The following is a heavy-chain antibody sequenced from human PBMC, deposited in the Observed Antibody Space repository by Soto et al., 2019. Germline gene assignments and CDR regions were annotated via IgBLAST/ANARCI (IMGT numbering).Heavy chain of an antibody. D-gene: IGHD3-22*01. CDR1: GGTFSSYA. Sequence: SVKVSCKASGGTFSSYAISWVRQAPGQGLEWMGGIIPIFGTANYAQKFQGRVTITADESTSTAYMELSSLRSEDTAVYYCARTDDSSVVDYYYGMDVWGQGTTVTVSS. V-gene: IGHV1-69*13. CDR2: IIPIFGTA. CDR3: ARTDDSSVVDYYYGMDV. J-gene: IGHJ6*02.